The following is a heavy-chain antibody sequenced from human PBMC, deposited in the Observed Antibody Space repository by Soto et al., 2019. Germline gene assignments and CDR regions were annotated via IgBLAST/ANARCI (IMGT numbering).Heavy chain of an antibody. J-gene: IGHJ4*02. CDR1: GGSISSYY. V-gene: IGHV4-59*01. D-gene: IGHD5-12*01. CDR3: ASTYSGYDSAFDY. Sequence: LETLSLTCTASGGSISSYYWTWIRQPPGKGLEWIGYIYYSGSTNYNPSLKSRVTISVDTSKNQFSLKLSSVTAADTAVYYCASTYSGYDSAFDYWGQGTLVTVSS. CDR2: IYYSGST.